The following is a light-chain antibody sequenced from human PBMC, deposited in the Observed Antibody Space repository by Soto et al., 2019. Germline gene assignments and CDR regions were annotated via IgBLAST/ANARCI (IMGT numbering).Light chain of an antibody. J-gene: IGKJ1*01. CDR2: AAS. V-gene: IGKV1-39*01. CDR1: QSIVTY. CDR3: QQHDKLPPA. Sequence: DIQMTQSPSSLSASVGDRVTITCRASQSIVTYLNWYHQKPGQAPKLLIYAASNLQSGVPSRFSGSGSGTDFTLTISSLQPEDFAVYYCQQHDKLPPAFGQGTKVDIK.